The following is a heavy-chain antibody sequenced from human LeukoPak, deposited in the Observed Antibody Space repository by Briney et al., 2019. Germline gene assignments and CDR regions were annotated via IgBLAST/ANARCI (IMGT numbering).Heavy chain of an antibody. Sequence: GGSLRLSCSASGLTFNSYPVHWVRQAPGKGLEYVSGISRNGGSTYYADSVKGRFTISRGNSKNTLYLQMSSLRAEDTAVYYCVKESGFMVAPNSAFDIWGQGTMVTVSS. J-gene: IGHJ3*02. D-gene: IGHD4/OR15-4a*01. CDR3: VKESGFMVAPNSAFDI. V-gene: IGHV3-64D*06. CDR2: ISRNGGST. CDR1: GLTFNSYP.